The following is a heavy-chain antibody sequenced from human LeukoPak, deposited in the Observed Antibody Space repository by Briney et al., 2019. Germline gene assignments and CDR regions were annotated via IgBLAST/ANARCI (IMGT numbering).Heavy chain of an antibody. CDR3: ARELPREATLDN. V-gene: IGHV3-74*01. Sequence: GGSLRLSCAASGFTLSTYEMHWVRQAPGKGLVWVSRINPDGSRTGYADSVKGRFTFSRDNARNTLYLQMNSLRAEDTAVYYCARELPREATLDNWGQGTLVTVSS. CDR1: GFTLSTYE. CDR2: INPDGSRT. J-gene: IGHJ4*02. D-gene: IGHD1-26*01.